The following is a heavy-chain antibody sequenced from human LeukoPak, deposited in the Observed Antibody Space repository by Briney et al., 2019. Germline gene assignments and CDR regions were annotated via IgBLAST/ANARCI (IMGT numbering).Heavy chain of an antibody. V-gene: IGHV1-2*04. CDR2: INPNSGGT. Sequence: ASVKVSRKASGYTFTGYYMHWVRQAPGQGLEWMGWINPNSGGTNYAQKFQGWVTMTRDTSISTAYMELSRLRSDDTAVYYCARGPSSGSYYYYGMDVWGKGTTVTVSS. CDR3: ARGPSSGSYYYYGMDV. J-gene: IGHJ6*04. CDR1: GYTFTGYY. D-gene: IGHD3-10*01.